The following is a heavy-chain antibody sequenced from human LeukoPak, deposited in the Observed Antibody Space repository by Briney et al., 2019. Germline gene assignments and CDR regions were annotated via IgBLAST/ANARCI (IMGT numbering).Heavy chain of an antibody. J-gene: IGHJ6*03. CDR2: TRYDGTIK. D-gene: IGHD1-26*01. CDR3: AKELLLGYFYMDV. Sequence: GGSLTLSCAASGFSFSNYGMHWVRQTPGKGLESVAFTRYDGTIKDYADSVKGRFTISRDNSQNVLHLQMKSLRTEDTAVYYYAKELLLGYFYMDVWGKGTTVIVSS. V-gene: IGHV3-30*02. CDR1: GFSFSNYG.